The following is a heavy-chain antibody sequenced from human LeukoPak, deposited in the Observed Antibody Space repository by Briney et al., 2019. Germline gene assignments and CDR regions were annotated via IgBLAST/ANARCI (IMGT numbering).Heavy chain of an antibody. CDR2: INPNSGGT. CDR1: GYTFTSYD. V-gene: IGHV1-2*02. J-gene: IGHJ6*02. D-gene: IGHD6-19*01. Sequence: ASVKVSCKASGYTFTSYDINWVRQAPGQGLEWMGWINPNSGGTNYAQKFQGRVTMTRDTSISTAYMELSRLRSDDTAVYYCARDYIAVAGYYYYGMDVWGQGTTVTVSS. CDR3: ARDYIAVAGYYYYGMDV.